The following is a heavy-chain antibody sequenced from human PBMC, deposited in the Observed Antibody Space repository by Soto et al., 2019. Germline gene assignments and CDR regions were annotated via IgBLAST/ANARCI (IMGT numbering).Heavy chain of an antibody. D-gene: IGHD1-1*01. CDR3: VKGLLEYYFDY. CDR2: ISSNGGST. CDR1: GFTFSSYA. Sequence: GSLRLSCSASGFTFSSYAMHWVRQAPGKGLEYVSAISSNGGSTYYADSVKGRFTISSDNSKNTLYLQMSSLRAEDTAVYYCVKGLLEYYFDYWGQGTLVTVSS. J-gene: IGHJ4*02. V-gene: IGHV3-64D*08.